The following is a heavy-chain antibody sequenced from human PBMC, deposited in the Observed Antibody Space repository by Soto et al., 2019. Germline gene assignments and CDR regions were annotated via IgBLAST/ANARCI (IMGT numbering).Heavy chain of an antibody. CDR2: IRNKANSYTT. D-gene: IGHD1-20*01. CDR1: GFIFSDHY. V-gene: IGHV3-72*01. Sequence: EVQLVESGGGLVQPGGSLRLSCAASGFIFSDHYMDWVRQAPGKGLEWVARIRNKANSYTTDYAASVKGRFIISRDDSKYSLSLQMTSLKVEDAAVYHCATQITGTTGYWGQGTLVTVSS. CDR3: ATQITGTTGY. J-gene: IGHJ4*02.